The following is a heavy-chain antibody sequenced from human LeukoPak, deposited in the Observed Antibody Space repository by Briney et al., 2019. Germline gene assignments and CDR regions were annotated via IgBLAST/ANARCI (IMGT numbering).Heavy chain of an antibody. J-gene: IGHJ3*02. CDR1: GFTFTNAW. V-gene: IGHV3-15*01. Sequence: KAGGSLRLSCAASGFTFTNAWMTWVRQAPGKGLEWVARIKNKIYGGTTDYAAPVKGRFTVSRDDSKNTVFLEMNSLKSEDTAVYYCTTDLIGGNYSEGFAFAIWGQGTMVTVSS. D-gene: IGHD1-26*01. CDR2: IKNKIYGGTT. CDR3: TTDLIGGNYSEGFAFAI.